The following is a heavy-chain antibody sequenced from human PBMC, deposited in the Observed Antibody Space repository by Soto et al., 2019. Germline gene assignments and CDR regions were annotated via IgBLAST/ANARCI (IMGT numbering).Heavy chain of an antibody. D-gene: IGHD3-3*01. CDR1: GYTFTSYA. V-gene: IGHV1-3*01. Sequence: ASVKVSCKASGYTFTSYAMHWVRQAPGQRLEWMGWINAGNGNTKYSQKFQGRVTITRDTSASTVYMELSSLRSEDTAVYYCARERQATFFGVVITGNAVKGYYYYGMDVWGQGTTVTVSS. J-gene: IGHJ6*02. CDR2: INAGNGNT. CDR3: ARERQATFFGVVITGNAVKGYYYYGMDV.